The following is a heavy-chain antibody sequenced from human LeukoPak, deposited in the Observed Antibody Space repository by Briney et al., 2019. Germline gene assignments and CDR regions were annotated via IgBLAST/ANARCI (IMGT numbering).Heavy chain of an antibody. J-gene: IGHJ4*02. V-gene: IGHV3-33*01. CDR1: GFTFSNYG. D-gene: IGHD3-22*01. CDR2: IWYDGSNK. CDR3: ATARNNYDYSGFSALDS. Sequence: GRSPRLSCVAAGFTFSNYGMHWVRQAPGMGLEWVAVIWYDGSNKNYRDSVRGRFTTSRDNFKNTLYLEMNSLRAEDTAVYYCATARNNYDYSGFSALDSWGQGTLVTAAS.